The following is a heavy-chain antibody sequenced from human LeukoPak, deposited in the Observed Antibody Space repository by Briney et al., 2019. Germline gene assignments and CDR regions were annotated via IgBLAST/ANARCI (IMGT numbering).Heavy chain of an antibody. J-gene: IGHJ4*02. CDR2: ISHTGDTQ. CDR3: ARDRGYCTGGSCYRYFET. Sequence: PGGSLRPSCAASGFSFSSYSISWVRQAPGKALEWVSYISHTGDTQYYADSVKGRLTISRDNAKNSGYLQMNTLRAEDTAVYYCARDRGYCTGGSCYRYFETWGQGTLVTVSS. V-gene: IGHV3-48*01. D-gene: IGHD2-15*01. CDR1: GFSFSSYS.